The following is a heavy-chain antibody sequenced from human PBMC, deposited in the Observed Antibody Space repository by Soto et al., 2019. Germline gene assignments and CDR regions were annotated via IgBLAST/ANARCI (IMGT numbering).Heavy chain of an antibody. CDR2: IYYSGST. CDR3: ARDKYYYGSDKDGMEV. D-gene: IGHD3-10*01. CDR1: GGSISSGGYY. Sequence: SETLSLTCTVSGGSISSGGYYWSWIRQHPVKSLEWIGYIYYSGSTYYNPSLKSRVTISVETSKNQFSLKLSSVTAADTAVHCCARDKYYYGSDKDGMEVWGQGTTVNVSS. V-gene: IGHV4-31*03. J-gene: IGHJ6*02.